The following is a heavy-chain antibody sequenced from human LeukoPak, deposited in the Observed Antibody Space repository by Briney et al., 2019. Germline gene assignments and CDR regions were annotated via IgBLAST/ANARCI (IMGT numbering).Heavy chain of an antibody. J-gene: IGHJ4*02. D-gene: IGHD1-1*01. Sequence: SETLSLTCTVSGGSISSYYWSWIRQPPGKGLEWIGYMYYSGSTNYNPLTNYNPSLKSRVTISVATSKNQFSLKLSSVTAADTAVYYCARGVRLDYWGQGTLVTVSS. CDR2: MYYSGST. V-gene: IGHV4-59*12. CDR3: ARGVRLDY. CDR1: GGSISSYY.